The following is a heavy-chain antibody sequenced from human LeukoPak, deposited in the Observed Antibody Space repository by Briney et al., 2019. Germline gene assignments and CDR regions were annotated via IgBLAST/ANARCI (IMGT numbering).Heavy chain of an antibody. D-gene: IGHD2-15*01. V-gene: IGHV3-30*18. CDR3: AKPRDIDSWAFDV. Sequence: GGSLRLSCAASEFTFNNYDMHWVRQAPGKGLEWVEAISHDGRNNYYADSVKGRFTISRDNSKNTLNLQMNSLRTEDTAVFYCAKPRDIDSWAFDVWGQGTMVTVSS. CDR1: EFTFNNYD. J-gene: IGHJ3*01. CDR2: ISHDGRNN.